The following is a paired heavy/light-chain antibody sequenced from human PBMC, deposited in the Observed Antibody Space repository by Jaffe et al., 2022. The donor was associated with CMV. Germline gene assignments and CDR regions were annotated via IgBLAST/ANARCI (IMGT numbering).Light chain of an antibody. CDR1: QSVSSY. CDR2: DAS. V-gene: IGKV3-11*01. CDR3: QQRSNWPPDT. J-gene: IGKJ2*01. Sequence: EIVLTQSPATLSLSPGERATLSCRASQSVSSYLAWYQQKPGQAPRLLIYDASNRATGIPARFSGSGSGTDFTLTISSLEPEDFAVYYCQQRSNWPPDTFGQGTKLEIK.
Heavy chain of an antibody. CDR2: ISGSGGST. Sequence: EVQLLESGGGLVQPGGSLRLSCAASGFTFSSYAMSWVRQAPGKGLEWVSAISGSGGSTYYADSVKGRFTISRDNSKNTLYLQMNSLRAEDTAVYYCAKDLGGNYYDSSGYYYVGYFQHWGQGTLVTVSS. V-gene: IGHV3-23*01. CDR1: GFTFSSYA. D-gene: IGHD3-22*01. J-gene: IGHJ1*01. CDR3: AKDLGGNYYDSSGYYYVGYFQH.